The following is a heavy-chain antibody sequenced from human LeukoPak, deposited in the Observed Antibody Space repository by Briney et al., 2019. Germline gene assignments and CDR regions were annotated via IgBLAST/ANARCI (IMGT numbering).Heavy chain of an antibody. V-gene: IGHV3-23*01. J-gene: IGHJ5*02. CDR2: ISPGGDRT. CDR1: GFTFSTYA. D-gene: IGHD4-23*01. Sequence: GGSLRLSCAASGFTFSTYALSCVRQAPGKGLGWVSAISPGGDRTYYADSVTGRFAISRDNCKNTMYFRMNSLRAEDTAVYYCTKSVTADPCGQGTLVTVSS. CDR3: TKSVTADP.